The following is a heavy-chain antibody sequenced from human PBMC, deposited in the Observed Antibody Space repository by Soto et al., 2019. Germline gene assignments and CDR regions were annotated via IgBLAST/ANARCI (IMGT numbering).Heavy chain of an antibody. D-gene: IGHD2-15*01. CDR2: IIPIFGTA. J-gene: IGHJ6*02. V-gene: IGHV1-69*13. CDR1: GGTLSSYA. Sequence: SVKVSCKASGGTLSSYAISWVRQAPGQGLEWMGGIIPIFGTANYAQKFQGRVTITADESTSTAYMELSSLRSEDTAVYYCARSPCSGGSCYDPNYGMDVWGQGTTVTVSS. CDR3: ARSPCSGGSCYDPNYGMDV.